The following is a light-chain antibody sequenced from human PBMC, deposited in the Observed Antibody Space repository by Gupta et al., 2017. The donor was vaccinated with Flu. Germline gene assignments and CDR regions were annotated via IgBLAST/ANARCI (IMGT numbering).Light chain of an antibody. CDR1: QDIRNY. V-gene: IGKV1-33*01. J-gene: IGKJ1*01. Sequence: SPSSLSASVGDRVTITCQASQDIRNYLNWYQQKPGKTPKLLIYDASNLEKGVPSRFSGRGSGTDFTFTISSLQAEDIATYYCQQYDNLPTFAQGTKVEIK. CDR3: QQYDNLPT. CDR2: DAS.